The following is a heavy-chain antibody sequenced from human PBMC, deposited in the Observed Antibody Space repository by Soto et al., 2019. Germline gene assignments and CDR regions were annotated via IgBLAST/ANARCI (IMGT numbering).Heavy chain of an antibody. CDR3: ARDQTIAAAGTMDY. CDR1: GYTFTSYG. J-gene: IGHJ4*02. V-gene: IGHV1-18*01. D-gene: IGHD6-13*01. CDR2: ISAYNGNT. Sequence: ASVKVSCKASGYTFTSYGISWVRQAPGQGLEWMGWISAYNGNTNYAQKLQGRVTMTTDTSTSTAYMELRSLRSEDTAVYYCARDQTIAAAGTMDYWGQGTLITVSS.